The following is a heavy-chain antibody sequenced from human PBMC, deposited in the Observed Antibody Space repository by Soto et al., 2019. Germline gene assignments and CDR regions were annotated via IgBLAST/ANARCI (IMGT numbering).Heavy chain of an antibody. Sequence: QVQLQESGPGLVKPSETLSLTCTVSGGSVISGSYYWSWIRQPPGKGLEWVGCISDTGSGDYNPALKSRVTISVHPSKRQFSLRLNSVTAADTDVYYCARAHSGYDPLGMDVWGQGTTVTVSS. CDR2: ISDTGSG. V-gene: IGHV4-61*01. J-gene: IGHJ6*02. CDR1: GGSVISGSYY. D-gene: IGHD5-12*01. CDR3: ARAHSGYDPLGMDV.